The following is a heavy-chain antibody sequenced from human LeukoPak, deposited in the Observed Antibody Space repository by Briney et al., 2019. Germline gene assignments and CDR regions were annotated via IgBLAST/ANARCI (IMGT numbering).Heavy chain of an antibody. CDR3: ARVRSLASYSLDY. D-gene: IGHD4-11*01. CDR1: GGSISSYY. Sequence: PSETLSLTCTVSGGSISSYYWSWIRQPPGKGLEWIGYIYYSGSTNYNPSLKSRVTISVDTSKNQFSLKLSSVTAADTAVYYCARVRSLASYSLDYWGQGTLVTVSS. CDR2: IYYSGST. V-gene: IGHV4-59*12. J-gene: IGHJ4*02.